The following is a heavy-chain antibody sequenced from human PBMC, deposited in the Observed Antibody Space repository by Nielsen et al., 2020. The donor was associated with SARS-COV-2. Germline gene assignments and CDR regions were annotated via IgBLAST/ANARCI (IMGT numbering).Heavy chain of an antibody. V-gene: IGHV4-61*01. CDR2: IYYSGST. CDR1: GGSVSTASYY. Sequence: SEILSLTCPVSGGSVSTASYYWCWIRQPPGKGLVWIGYIYYSGSTNYNPSLKSRVTISVDTSKNQFSLKLSSVTAANTAVYYCARDLRAARTYYFNYWGQGTQVTVSS. J-gene: IGHJ4*02. D-gene: IGHD6-6*01. CDR3: ARDLRAARTYYFNY.